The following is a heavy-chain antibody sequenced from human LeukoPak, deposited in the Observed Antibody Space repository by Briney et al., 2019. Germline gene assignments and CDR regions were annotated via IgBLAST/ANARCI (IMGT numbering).Heavy chain of an antibody. V-gene: IGHV1-8*01. J-gene: IGHJ6*03. D-gene: IGHD2-2*02. CDR1: GYTFTSYD. CDR2: MNPNSGNT. Sequence: GASVKVSCKASGYTFTSYDINWVRQATGQGLEWMGWMNPNSGNTGYAQKFQGRVTMTRNTSISTAYMELSSLRSEDTAVYYCARWQYQLLYGYYYYYMDVWGKGTTVTVSS. CDR3: ARWQYQLLYGYYYYYMDV.